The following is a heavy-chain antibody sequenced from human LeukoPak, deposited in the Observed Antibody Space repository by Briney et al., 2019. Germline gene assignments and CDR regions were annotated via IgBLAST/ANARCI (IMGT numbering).Heavy chain of an antibody. CDR2: INHSGST. V-gene: IGHV4-34*09. D-gene: IGHD4-17*01. CDR1: GGSFSGYY. CDR3: ARAVYGDYLANAFDI. Sequence: SSETLSLTCAVYGGSFSGYYWSWIRQPPGKGLEWIGEINHSGSTNYNPSLKSRVTISADTSKNQFSLKLSSVTAADTAVYYCARAVYGDYLANAFDIWGQGTMVTVSS. J-gene: IGHJ3*02.